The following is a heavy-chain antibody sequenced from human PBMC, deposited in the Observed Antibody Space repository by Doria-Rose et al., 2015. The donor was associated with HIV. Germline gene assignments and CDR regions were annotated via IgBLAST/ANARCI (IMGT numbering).Heavy chain of an antibody. Sequence: QITLKESGPVLVKPTETLTPTCTVPGVSLSSPGMGVSWTRQPPGKALEWRANIWSDDERSYNTSLKSRLTISRGTSKSQVVLTMTDMDPVDTATYYCARIKSSRWYHKYYFDFWGQGTLVIVSA. CDR3: ARIKSSRWYHKYYFDF. D-gene: IGHD6-13*01. CDR2: IWSDDER. J-gene: IGHJ4*02. CDR1: GVSLSSPGMG. V-gene: IGHV2-26*01.